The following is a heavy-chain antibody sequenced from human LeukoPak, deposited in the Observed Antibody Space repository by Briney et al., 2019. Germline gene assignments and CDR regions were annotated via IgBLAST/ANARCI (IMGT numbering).Heavy chain of an antibody. D-gene: IGHD4-17*01. CDR3: ARWYGDYGAFDI. V-gene: IGHV3-33*03. J-gene: IGHJ3*02. Sequence: GGSLRLSCAASGYTFSSHGMHWVRQAPGKGLEWVALIWYDGSKKYYADSVKGRFTISRDNSKNTVYLQMNSLRAEDTAVYYCARWYGDYGAFDIWGQGKMVPVPS. CDR2: IWYDGSKK. CDR1: GYTFSSHG.